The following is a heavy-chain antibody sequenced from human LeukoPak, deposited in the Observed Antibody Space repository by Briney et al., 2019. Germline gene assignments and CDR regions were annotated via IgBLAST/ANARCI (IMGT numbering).Heavy chain of an antibody. CDR2: INHSGST. CDR1: GGSFSGYY. J-gene: IGHJ4*02. V-gene: IGHV4-34*01. Sequence: SETLSLTCAVYGGSFSGYYWSWIRQPPGKGLEWIGEINHSGSTNYNPSLKSRVTISVDTSKNQFSLKLSSVTAADTAVYYCARVIYYDFWSGHKYYFDYWGQGTLVTVSS. CDR3: ARVIYYDFWSGHKYYFDY. D-gene: IGHD3-3*01.